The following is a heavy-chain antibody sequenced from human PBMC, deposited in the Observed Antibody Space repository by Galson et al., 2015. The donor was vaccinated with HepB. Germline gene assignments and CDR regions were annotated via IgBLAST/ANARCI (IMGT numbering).Heavy chain of an antibody. D-gene: IGHD3-16*01. CDR1: GFDFEDYM. CDR3: AKGGRDSAFDY. CDR2: ISWDGDTT. Sequence: SLRLSCAASGFDFEDYMMHWVRQAPGEGLQWVSRISWDGDTTNYGDSVKGRFTISRDNSKNSLYLEMNSLRSEDTALYYCAKGGRDSAFDYWGQGTLVTVSS. J-gene: IGHJ4*02. V-gene: IGHV3-43*01.